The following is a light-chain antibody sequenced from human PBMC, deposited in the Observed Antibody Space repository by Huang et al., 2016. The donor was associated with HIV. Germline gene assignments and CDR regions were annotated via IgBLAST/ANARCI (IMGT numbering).Light chain of an antibody. J-gene: IGKJ1*01. V-gene: IGKV1-5*03. CDR1: QSVRSW. CDR2: QAS. Sequence: DIQMTQSPSTLSASVGDRVTIICRASQSVRSWLAWYQQKPGKAPKLLIYQASTLQNGVPSRFSGSGSGTEFTLTISSLQPDDFATYYCQQYSGYIQWTFGQGTKVEI. CDR3: QQYSGYIQWT.